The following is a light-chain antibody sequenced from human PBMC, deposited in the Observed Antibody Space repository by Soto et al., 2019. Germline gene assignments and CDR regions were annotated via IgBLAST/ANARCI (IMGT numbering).Light chain of an antibody. CDR1: GSNIGENY. CDR3: ATWDSSLSGFV. J-gene: IGLJ1*01. Sequence: QSVLTRPPSVSAAPGQKVTISCSGSGSNIGENYVSWYQQLPGTAPKLLIYDTNKRPSGIPDRFSGSKSGTSATLGITGLQTGDEADYYCATWDSSLSGFVFGSGTKVTVL. V-gene: IGLV1-51*01. CDR2: DTN.